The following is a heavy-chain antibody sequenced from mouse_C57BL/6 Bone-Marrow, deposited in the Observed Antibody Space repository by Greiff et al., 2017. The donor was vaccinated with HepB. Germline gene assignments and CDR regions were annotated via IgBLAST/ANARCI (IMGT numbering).Heavy chain of an antibody. CDR3: ARSSCYYAMDY. CDR2: IYHRSCNP. Sequence: VKLVESGAELARPGASVKLSCKASGYTFTSYGISWVKQRTGQGLAWIGEIYHRSCNPYYNEKFKGKATLTADKSSSTAYMELRSLTSEDSAVYFCARSSCYYAMDYWGQGTSVTVSS. CDR1: GYTFTSYG. V-gene: IGHV1-81*01. J-gene: IGHJ4*01.